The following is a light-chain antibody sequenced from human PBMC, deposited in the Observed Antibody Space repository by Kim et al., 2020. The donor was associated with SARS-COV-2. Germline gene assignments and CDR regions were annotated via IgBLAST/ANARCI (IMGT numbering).Light chain of an antibody. CDR2: EVS. CDR3: CSDTTITTYV. J-gene: IGLJ1*01. Sequence: GQSFTISCTGTSSYIGSYHRVAWYQQSPGTPPKVIIYEVSNRPSGVPDRFSGSKSGNTASLTISGLQAEDEADYYCCSDTTITTYVFGTGTKVTVL. V-gene: IGLV2-18*02. CDR1: SSYIGSYHR.